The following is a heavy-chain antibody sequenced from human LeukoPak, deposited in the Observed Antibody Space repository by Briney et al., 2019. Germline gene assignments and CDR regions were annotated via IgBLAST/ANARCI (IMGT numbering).Heavy chain of an antibody. CDR3: ARGAEYYAIWRGYAGYSDY. Sequence: SETLSLTCAVYGGSFSGYYWGWIRQPPGKGLEWVGSIYHRGSTYYNPSLRSRVTISLDRSKKKFSLKLTSVTAADTAVYFCARGAEYYAIWRGYAGYSDYWGQGISVTVSS. CDR2: IYHRGST. D-gene: IGHD3-3*01. V-gene: IGHV4-34*01. J-gene: IGHJ4*02. CDR1: GGSFSGYY.